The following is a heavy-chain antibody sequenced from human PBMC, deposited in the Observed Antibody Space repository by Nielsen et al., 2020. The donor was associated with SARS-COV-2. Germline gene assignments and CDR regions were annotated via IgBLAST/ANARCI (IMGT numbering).Heavy chain of an antibody. CDR1: GGSISSGGYY. CDR2: IYYSGST. CDR3: ARDWKARYCSGGSCYSDPSYYYGMDV. D-gene: IGHD2-15*01. J-gene: IGHJ6*02. V-gene: IGHV4-31*03. Sequence: SETLSLTCTVSGGSISSGGYYWSWIRQHPGKGLEWIGYIYYSGSTYYNPSLESRLIISVDTSENQFSLKLSSVTAADTAVYYCARDWKARYCSGGSCYSDPSYYYGMDVWGQGTTVTVSS.